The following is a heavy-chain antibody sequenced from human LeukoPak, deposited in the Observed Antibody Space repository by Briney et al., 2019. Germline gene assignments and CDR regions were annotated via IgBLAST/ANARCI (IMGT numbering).Heavy chain of an antibody. Sequence: SETLSLTCTVSGGSISSSNYYWGWIRQPPGRGLEWIGNIYHSGSTYYNPSLKSRVTISLDMSKNQFSLNLGSVTAADTAVYYCAREGGIWGQGTMVTVSS. CDR2: IYHSGST. CDR1: GGSISSSNYY. D-gene: IGHD2-15*01. V-gene: IGHV4-39*07. J-gene: IGHJ3*02. CDR3: AREGGI.